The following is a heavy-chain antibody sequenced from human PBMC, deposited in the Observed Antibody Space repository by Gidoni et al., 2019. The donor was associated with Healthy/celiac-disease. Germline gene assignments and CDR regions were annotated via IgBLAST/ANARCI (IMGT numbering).Heavy chain of an antibody. CDR2: INNDGSST. Sequence: EVQLVESGGGLVQPVGSLRLSCAASAFTFSSYWMHWVRQAPGKGRVWVSRINNDGSSTSYADSVKGRFTISRYNAKNTLYLQMNSLRAEDTAVYYCARDPAFYYYYGMDVWGQGTTVTVSS. CDR1: AFTFSSYW. V-gene: IGHV3-74*01. J-gene: IGHJ6*02. CDR3: ARDPAFYYYYGMDV. D-gene: IGHD3-3*02.